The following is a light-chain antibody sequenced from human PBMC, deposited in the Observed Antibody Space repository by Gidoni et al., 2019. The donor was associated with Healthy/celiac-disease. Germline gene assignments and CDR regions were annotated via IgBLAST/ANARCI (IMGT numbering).Light chain of an antibody. V-gene: IGLV1-40*01. Sequence: QSVLTQPPSVSGAPGQRVTISCTGSSSNIGAGYDVHWYQPLPGTAPKLLIYGNINRPSGVPDRFSGSKSGTSASLAITGLQAEDEADYYYQSYDSSLSGSKVFGGGTKLTVL. CDR3: QSYDSSLSGSKV. J-gene: IGLJ3*02. CDR2: GNI. CDR1: SSNIGAGYD.